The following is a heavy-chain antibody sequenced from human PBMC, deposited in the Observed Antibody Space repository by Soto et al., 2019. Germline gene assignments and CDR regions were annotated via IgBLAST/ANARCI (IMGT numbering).Heavy chain of an antibody. D-gene: IGHD1-7*01. CDR2: FDPEDGET. CDR3: ATYITGTTFFDY. CDR1: GYALTGLS. Sequence: ASVKVSCKVSGYALTGLSMHWVRQAPGKGLEWMGGFDPEDGETIYAQKFQGRVTMTEDTSTDTAYMELSSLRSEDTAVYYCATYITGTTFFDYWGQGTLVTVSS. J-gene: IGHJ4*02. V-gene: IGHV1-24*01.